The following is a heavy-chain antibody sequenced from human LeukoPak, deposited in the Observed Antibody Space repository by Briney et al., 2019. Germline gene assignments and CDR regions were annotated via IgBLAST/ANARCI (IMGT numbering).Heavy chain of an antibody. CDR2: IRYDGTNK. CDR3: ARDGYCSTGSCRYYYYGMDV. CDR1: GLTFSNYG. D-gene: IGHD2-15*01. V-gene: IGHV3-33*01. Sequence: GGSLRLSCAASGLTFSNYGIHWVRQAPGKGPEWVAVIRYDGTNKYYADSVKGRFTISRDNSKNTLYLQMNSLRAEDTAVYYCARDGYCSTGSCRYYYYGMDVWGQGTTVTASS. J-gene: IGHJ6*02.